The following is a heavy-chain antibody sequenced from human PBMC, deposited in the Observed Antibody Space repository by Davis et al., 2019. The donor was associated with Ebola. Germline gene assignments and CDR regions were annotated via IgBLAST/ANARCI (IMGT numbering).Heavy chain of an antibody. CDR3: ARGGVLWSRFDP. V-gene: IGHV4-34*01. D-gene: IGHD3-10*01. CDR1: GGSFSGYY. Sequence: SETLSLTCAVYGGSFSGYYWSWIRQPPGKGLEWIGEINHSGSTYYNPFLKSRVTISVDTSKNQFSLKLSSVTAADTAVYYCARGGVLWSRFDPWGQGTLVTVSS. J-gene: IGHJ5*02. CDR2: INHSGST.